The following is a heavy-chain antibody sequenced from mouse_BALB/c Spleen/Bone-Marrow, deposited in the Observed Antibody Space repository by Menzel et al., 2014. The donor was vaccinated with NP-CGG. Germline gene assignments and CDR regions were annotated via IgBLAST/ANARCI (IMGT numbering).Heavy chain of an antibody. CDR2: INNGGTYT. CDR3: ALNWDSAY. Sequence: EVQVVESGGDLVKPGGSLKLSCAASGFTFSSYGMSWVRQTPDKRLEWVATINNGGTYTYYPDSVKGRFTISRDNAKNTLYLQMSSLKSEDTAMYYCALNWDSAYWGQGTLATVSA. J-gene: IGHJ3*01. V-gene: IGHV5-6*01. D-gene: IGHD4-1*02. CDR1: GFTFSSYG.